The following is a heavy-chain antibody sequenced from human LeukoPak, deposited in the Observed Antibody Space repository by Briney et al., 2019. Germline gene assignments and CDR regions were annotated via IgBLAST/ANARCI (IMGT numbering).Heavy chain of an antibody. CDR2: ISSSSSTI. Sequence: GGSLRLSCAASGFTFSSRSMNWVRQAPGKGLEWVSYISSSSSTIYYAGSVKGRFTISRDNAKNSLYLQMNSLRAEDTAVYYCARGQAGGMDVWGQGTTVTVSS. CDR1: GFTFSSRS. J-gene: IGHJ6*02. CDR3: ARGQAGGMDV. V-gene: IGHV3-48*01.